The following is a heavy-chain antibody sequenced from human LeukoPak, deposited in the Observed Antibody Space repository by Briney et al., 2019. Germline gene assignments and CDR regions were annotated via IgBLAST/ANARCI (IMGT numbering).Heavy chain of an antibody. D-gene: IGHD2-2*02. J-gene: IGHJ6*02. CDR2: IKQDGSEK. CDR1: GFTFSSYW. Sequence: GGSLRLSCAASGFTFSSYWMSWVRQAPGKGLEWVANIKQDGSEKYYVDSVKGRFTISRDNAKNSLYLQMNSLRAEDTAVYYCARAVVVPAAIGGDYYYYGMDVWGQGTTVTVSS. CDR3: ARAVVVPAAIGGDYYYYGMDV. V-gene: IGHV3-7*01.